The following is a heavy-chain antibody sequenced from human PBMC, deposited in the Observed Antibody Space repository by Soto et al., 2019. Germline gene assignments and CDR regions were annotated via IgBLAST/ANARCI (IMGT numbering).Heavy chain of an antibody. V-gene: IGHV3-23*01. Sequence: EVQLLESGGGLVQPGGSLRLSCAASGFTFSSYAMSWVRQAPGKGLEWVSAISGSGGSTYYADSVKGRFTISRDNSKNTLYLQMNSLRAEDTAVYYCAKDLIASCSGYYYLEYWGQGTLVTVSS. J-gene: IGHJ4*02. CDR1: GFTFSSYA. CDR2: ISGSGGST. CDR3: AKDLIASCSGYYYLEY. D-gene: IGHD3-22*01.